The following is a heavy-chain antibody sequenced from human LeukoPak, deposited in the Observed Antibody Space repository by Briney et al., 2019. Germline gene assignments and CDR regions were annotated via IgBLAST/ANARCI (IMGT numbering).Heavy chain of an antibody. Sequence: SEALSLTCTVSGGSISSSSYYWGWIRQPPGKGLEWIGSIYYSGSTYYNPSLKSRVTISVDTSKNQFSLKLSPVTAADTAVYYCARQGGSGSYGVYYFDYWGQGTLVTVSS. CDR1: GGSISSSSYY. CDR2: IYYSGST. J-gene: IGHJ4*02. D-gene: IGHD3-10*01. V-gene: IGHV4-39*01. CDR3: ARQGGSGSYGVYYFDY.